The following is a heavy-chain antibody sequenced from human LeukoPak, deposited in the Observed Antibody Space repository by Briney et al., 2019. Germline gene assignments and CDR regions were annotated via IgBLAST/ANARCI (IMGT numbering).Heavy chain of an antibody. V-gene: IGHV3-23*01. CDR3: AKDRDDFWSGYMSDRCFQH. CDR1: GFTFSSYG. Sequence: GGSLRLSCAASGFTFSSYGMSWVRQAPGKGLEWVSAISGGAISTYYADSVKGRFTISRDNSKNTLYLQMNSLRAEDTAVYYCAKDRDDFWSGYMSDRCFQHWGQGTLVTVSS. J-gene: IGHJ1*01. D-gene: IGHD3-3*01. CDR2: ISGGAIST.